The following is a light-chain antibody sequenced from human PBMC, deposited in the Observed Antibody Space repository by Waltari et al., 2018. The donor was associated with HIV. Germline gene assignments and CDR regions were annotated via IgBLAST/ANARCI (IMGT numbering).Light chain of an antibody. CDR2: DNN. CDR3: GTWDSSLSAGV. CDR1: NSNIGNNY. Sequence: QSVLTQPPSVSAAPGQKVTISCSGSNSNIGNNYVSWYQQLPGSAPKLLIYDNNKRPPGIPDRCSGSKSGTSATLGITGLQTGDEADYYCGTWDSSLSAGVFGGGTKVTVL. J-gene: IGLJ2*01. V-gene: IGLV1-51*01.